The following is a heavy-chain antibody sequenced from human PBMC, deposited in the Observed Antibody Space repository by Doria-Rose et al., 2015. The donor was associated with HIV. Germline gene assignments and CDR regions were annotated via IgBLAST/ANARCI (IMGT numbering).Heavy chain of an antibody. J-gene: IGHJ4*02. CDR3: ARVLSGTYDY. CDR2: ICYTGST. Sequence: QVQLQESGPGLVKPSETLSLTCSVSGGSISHYYWSWIRQPPGKGLGYIGDICYTGSTNYSPSLKSRVSISIDTSKNKFSLRLSSVTAADTAVYYCARVLSGTYDYWGQGTLVTVSS. V-gene: IGHV4-59*01. CDR1: GGSISHYY. D-gene: IGHD1-26*01.